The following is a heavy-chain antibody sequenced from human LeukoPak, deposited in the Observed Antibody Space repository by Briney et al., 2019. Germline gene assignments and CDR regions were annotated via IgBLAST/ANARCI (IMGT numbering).Heavy chain of an antibody. CDR3: AREPHVLRYDY. CDR2: ISGSGGTT. V-gene: IGHV3-23*01. J-gene: IGHJ4*02. CDR1: GFTFSSSA. D-gene: IGHD3-9*01. Sequence: GGSLRLSCAASGFTFSSSAMSWVRQAPGKGLEWVSGISGSGGTTHYADSVKGRFTISRDNAKNSLYLQMNSLRAEDTAVYYCAREPHVLRYDYWGQGTLVTVSS.